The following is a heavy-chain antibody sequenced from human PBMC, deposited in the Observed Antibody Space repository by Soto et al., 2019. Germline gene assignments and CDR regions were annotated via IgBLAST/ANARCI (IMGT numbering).Heavy chain of an antibody. CDR1: VYSFTSYW. CDR3: ARQAVAATEPDY. V-gene: IGHV5-10-1*01. CDR2: IDPSDSYT. D-gene: IGHD6-19*01. J-gene: IGHJ4*02. Sequence: PGESLKISCKGSVYSFTSYWISWVRQMPGKGLEWMGRIDPSDSYTNYSPSFQGHVTISADKSISTAYLQWSSLKASDTAMYYCARQAVAATEPDYWGQGTLVTVSS.